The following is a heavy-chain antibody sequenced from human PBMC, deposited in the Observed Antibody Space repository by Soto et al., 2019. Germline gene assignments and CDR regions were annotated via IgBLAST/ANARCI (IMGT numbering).Heavy chain of an antibody. Sequence: QVQLVQSGSEVKRPGSSVKVSSKASGDTFNFYSINWVREAPGLGLEWMGRVNPIVSMSNYAQKFRGRVTMTADKSTSTAYMELSSLRSEDTAIYYCASSYGSGYRAFDYWGQVALVTVSS. V-gene: IGHV1-69*02. CDR1: GDTFNFYS. CDR3: ASSYGSGYRAFDY. J-gene: IGHJ4*02. D-gene: IGHD3-10*01. CDR2: VNPIVSMS.